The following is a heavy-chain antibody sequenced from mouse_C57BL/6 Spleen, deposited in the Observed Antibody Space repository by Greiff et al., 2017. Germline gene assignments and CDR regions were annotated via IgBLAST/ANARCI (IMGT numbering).Heavy chain of an antibody. CDR3: TRPLTGGDAMDY. CDR1: GYTFTSYW. J-gene: IGHJ4*01. Sequence: EVQLQQSGTVLARPGASVKMSCKTSGYTFTSYWMHWVKQRPGQGLEWIGAIYPGNSDTSYNQKFKGKAKLTAVTSASTAYMELSSLTNEDSAVYYCTRPLTGGDAMDYWGQGTSVTVSS. V-gene: IGHV1-5*01. CDR2: IYPGNSDT. D-gene: IGHD4-1*01.